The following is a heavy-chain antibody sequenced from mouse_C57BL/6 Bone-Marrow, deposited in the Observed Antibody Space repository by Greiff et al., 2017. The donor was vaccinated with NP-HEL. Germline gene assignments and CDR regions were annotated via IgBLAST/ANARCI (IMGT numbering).Heavy chain of an antibody. D-gene: IGHD2-1*01. J-gene: IGHJ3*01. CDR2: IYPGDGDT. CDR1: GYAFSSSW. Sequence: QVQLQQSGPELVKPGASVKISCKASGYAFSSSWMNWVKQRPGKGLEWIGRIYPGDGDTNYNGKFKGKATLTADKSSSTAYMQLSSLTSEDSAVYFCASIYYGPGSWFAYWGQGTLVTVSA. CDR3: ASIYYGPGSWFAY. V-gene: IGHV1-82*01.